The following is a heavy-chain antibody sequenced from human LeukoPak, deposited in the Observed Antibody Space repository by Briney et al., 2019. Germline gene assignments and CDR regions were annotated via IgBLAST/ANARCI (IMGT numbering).Heavy chain of an antibody. CDR1: GFTFSSYA. Sequence: GGSLRLSCAASGFTFSSYAMHWVRQAPGKGLEYVSAISSNGGSTYYANSVKGRFTISRDNSKNTLYLQMGSLRAEDMAVYYCARGYYGSGSPWGRGTLVTVSS. J-gene: IGHJ5*02. CDR2: ISSNGGST. V-gene: IGHV3-64*01. D-gene: IGHD3-10*01. CDR3: ARGYYGSGSP.